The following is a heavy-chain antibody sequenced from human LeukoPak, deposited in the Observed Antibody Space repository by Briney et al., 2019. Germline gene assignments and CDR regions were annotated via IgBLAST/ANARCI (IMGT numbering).Heavy chain of an antibody. CDR1: GGTFSSYA. J-gene: IGHJ4*02. CDR2: IIPIFGTA. CDR3: ARGPITMVRGVIRFDY. V-gene: IGHV1-69*06. Sequence: SVKVSCKASGGTFSSYAISWVRQAPGQGLEWMGGIIPIFGTANYAQKFQGRVTTTADKSTSTAYMELSSLRSEDTAVYYCARGPITMVRGVIRFDYWGQGTLVTVSS. D-gene: IGHD3-10*01.